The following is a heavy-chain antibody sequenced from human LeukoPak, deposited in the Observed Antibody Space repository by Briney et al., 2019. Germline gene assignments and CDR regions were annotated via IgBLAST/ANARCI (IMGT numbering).Heavy chain of an antibody. D-gene: IGHD3-3*01. J-gene: IGHJ1*01. CDR2: IIPILGIA. CDR3: AEIWSGYYYFQH. Sequence: SVKVSCKASGGTFSSYAISWVRQAPGQGLEWMGRIIPILGIANYAQKFQGRVTITADKSTSTAYMELSSLRSEDTAAYYCAEIWSGYYYFQHWGQGTLVTVSS. V-gene: IGHV1-69*04. CDR1: GGTFSSYA.